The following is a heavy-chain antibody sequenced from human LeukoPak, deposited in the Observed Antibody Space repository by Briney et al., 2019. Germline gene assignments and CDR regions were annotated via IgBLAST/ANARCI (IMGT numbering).Heavy chain of an antibody. CDR1: GGSISSSS. J-gene: IGHJ4*02. D-gene: IGHD3-22*01. Sequence: ETLSLTCTVSGGSISSSSYYWGWIRQAPGKGLEWVSSISSSSSYIYYADSVKGRFTISRDNSKNTLYLQMNSLRAEDTAVYYCAKDVAYDSSGYPGRPGYWGQGTLVTVSS. V-gene: IGHV3-21*01. CDR2: ISSSSSYI. CDR3: AKDVAYDSSGYPGRPGY.